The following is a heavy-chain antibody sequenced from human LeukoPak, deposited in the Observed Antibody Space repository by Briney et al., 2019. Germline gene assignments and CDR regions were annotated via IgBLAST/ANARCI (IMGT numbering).Heavy chain of an antibody. D-gene: IGHD6-19*01. V-gene: IGHV4-59*01. J-gene: IGHJ5*02. CDR2: IYYSGST. CDR3: ARHGYSSGSLAWFDP. CDR1: GGSISSYY. Sequence: SETLSLTCTVSGGSISSYYWSWIRQPPGKGLEWIGYIYYSGSTNYNPSLKSRVTISVDTSKNHFSLKLSSVTAADTAVYYCARHGYSSGSLAWFDPWGQGTQVTVSS.